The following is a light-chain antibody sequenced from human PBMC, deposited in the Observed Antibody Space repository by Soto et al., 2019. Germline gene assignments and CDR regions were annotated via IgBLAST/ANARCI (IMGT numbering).Light chain of an antibody. CDR1: SSDVGYYKY. CDR2: DVG. CDR3: ASHPSSNTHVV. Sequence: QSALTQPASVSGSPGQSITISCTGTSSDVGYYKYVSWYQQHPGKAPKLMIYDVGSRPSGVSNRFSGSKSGNTASLTISGLQAADEADYYCASHPSSNTHVVFGGGTKVTVL. V-gene: IGLV2-14*03. J-gene: IGLJ2*01.